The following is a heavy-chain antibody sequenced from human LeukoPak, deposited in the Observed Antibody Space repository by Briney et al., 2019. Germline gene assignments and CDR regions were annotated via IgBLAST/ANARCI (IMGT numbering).Heavy chain of an antibody. J-gene: IGHJ4*02. CDR1: GYRLTSYW. Sequence: GESLKISCKGSGYRLTSYWIGWVRQMPGKGLEWMGIIYPGDSDTRSSPAYQGQVTISAHKSISTAYLPWSSLKASDTAMYYCARGQLKLYYFDYWGQGTLVTVSS. CDR3: ARGQLKLYYFDY. CDR2: IYPGDSDT. V-gene: IGHV5-51*01. D-gene: IGHD6-13*01.